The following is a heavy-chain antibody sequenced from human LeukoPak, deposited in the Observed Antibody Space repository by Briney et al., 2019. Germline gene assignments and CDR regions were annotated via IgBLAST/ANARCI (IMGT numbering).Heavy chain of an antibody. V-gene: IGHV4-31*03. CDR2: IYYSGST. D-gene: IGHD1-26*01. Sequence: SETLSLTCTVSGGSISSGGYSWSWIRQHPGKGLEWIGYIYYSGSTYYNPSLKSRVTISVDTSKNQFSLKLSSVTAADTAVYYCASSRNSGSSNYWGQGTLVTVSS. CDR3: ASSRNSGSSNY. CDR1: GGSISSGGYS. J-gene: IGHJ4*02.